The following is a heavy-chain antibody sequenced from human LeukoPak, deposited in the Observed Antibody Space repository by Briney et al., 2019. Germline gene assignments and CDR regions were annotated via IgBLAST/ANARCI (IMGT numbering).Heavy chain of an antibody. Sequence: GGSLRLSCAASGFTVSSNYMSWVRQAPGKGLEWVSVIYSGGSTYYAGSVKGRFTISRENARNSLYLQMNSLRAGDTAVYYCARAVPMARGVNYYDYWGQGTLVTVSS. CDR3: ARAVPMARGVNYYDY. CDR2: IYSGGST. CDR1: GFTVSSNY. D-gene: IGHD3-10*01. J-gene: IGHJ4*02. V-gene: IGHV3-53*01.